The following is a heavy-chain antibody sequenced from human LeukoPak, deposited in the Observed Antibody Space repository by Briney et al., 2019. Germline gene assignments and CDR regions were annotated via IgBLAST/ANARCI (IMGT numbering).Heavy chain of an antibody. Sequence: SSETLSLTFTVSGGSISSYYWSWIRQPPGKGLEWIGYIYYSGSTNYNPSLKSRVTISVDTSKNQFSLKLSSVTAADTAVYYCARVRHEYCTNGVCYPTAFDPWGQGTLVTVSS. CDR3: ARVRHEYCTNGVCYPTAFDP. D-gene: IGHD2-8*01. CDR1: GGSISSYY. V-gene: IGHV4-59*01. J-gene: IGHJ5*02. CDR2: IYYSGST.